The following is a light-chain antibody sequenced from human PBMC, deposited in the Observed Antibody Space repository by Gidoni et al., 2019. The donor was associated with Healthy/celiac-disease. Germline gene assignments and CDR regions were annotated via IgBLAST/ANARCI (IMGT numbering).Light chain of an antibody. Sequence: QSVLTQPPSVSGAPGQRVTISCTGSSSNIGAGYDVRWYQQLPGTAPKLLIYGNSNRPSGVPDRFSGSKSGTSASLAITGLQAEDEADYYCQSYDSSLSGPRVFGGGTKLTVL. CDR2: GNS. J-gene: IGLJ3*02. CDR1: SSNIGAGYD. V-gene: IGLV1-40*01. CDR3: QSYDSSLSGPRV.